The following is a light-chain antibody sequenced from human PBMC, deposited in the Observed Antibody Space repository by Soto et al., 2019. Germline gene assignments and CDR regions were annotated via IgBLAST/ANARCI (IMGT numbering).Light chain of an antibody. CDR3: QQYDSSPLT. Sequence: EIVLTQSPGTLSLSPGERATLSCRASQSVSSSYLAWYQQKPGQAPRLLIYGASSRATGIPDRFSGSRSGTDFTLPISRLEPEDFAVYYCQQYDSSPLTFGQGTKVEIK. CDR2: GAS. CDR1: QSVSSSY. J-gene: IGKJ1*01. V-gene: IGKV3-20*01.